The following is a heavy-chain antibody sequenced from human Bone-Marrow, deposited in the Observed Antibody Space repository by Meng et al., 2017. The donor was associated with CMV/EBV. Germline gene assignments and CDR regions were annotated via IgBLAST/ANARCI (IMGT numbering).Heavy chain of an antibody. CDR2: INPNSGAT. V-gene: IGHV1-2*02. CDR1: GYTFTGYF. CDR3: AREGDSSGYNYFDY. D-gene: IGHD3-22*01. J-gene: IGHJ4*02. Sequence: ASVKVSCKASGYTFTGYFIHWVRQAPGQGLEWMGWINPNSGATTYAQKFQGRVTMTRDTSISTAYMELSSLRSEDTAVYYCAREGDSSGYNYFDYWGQGTLVTVSS.